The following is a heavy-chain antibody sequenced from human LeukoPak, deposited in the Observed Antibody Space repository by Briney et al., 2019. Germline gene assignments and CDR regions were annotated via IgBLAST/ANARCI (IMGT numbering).Heavy chain of an antibody. J-gene: IGHJ4*02. CDR1: GGSFSGYY. V-gene: IGHV4-34*01. CDR2: INHSGGT. D-gene: IGHD6-6*01. Sequence: SETLSLTCAVYGGSFSGYYWSWIRQPPGKGLEWIGEINHSGGTNYNPSLKGRVTISVDTSKNQFSLKLSSVTAADTAVYYCARQNSSSSVDYWGQGTLVTVSS. CDR3: ARQNSSSSVDY.